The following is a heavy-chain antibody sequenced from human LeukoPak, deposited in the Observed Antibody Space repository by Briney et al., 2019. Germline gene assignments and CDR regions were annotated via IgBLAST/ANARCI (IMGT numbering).Heavy chain of an antibody. J-gene: IGHJ6*02. V-gene: IGHV3-48*04. CDR2: MSSSSSTI. CDR1: GFLFSNYG. Sequence: GGSLRLSWAASGFLFSNYGMHWVRQAPGKGLEWVSYMSSSSSTISYADSVKGRFTISRDNAKNSLYLQMNSLRAEDTAVYYCARQGSSSWYYGMDVWGQGTTVTVSS. D-gene: IGHD6-13*01. CDR3: ARQGSSSWYYGMDV.